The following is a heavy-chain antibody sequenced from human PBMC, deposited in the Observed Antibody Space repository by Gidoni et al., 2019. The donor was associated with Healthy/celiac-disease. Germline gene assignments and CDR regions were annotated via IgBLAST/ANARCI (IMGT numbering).Heavy chain of an antibody. CDR3: TTTLLRFLEWYPGDDAFDI. J-gene: IGHJ3*02. CDR1: GFTFSNAW. Sequence: EVQLVESGGGLVKPGGSLRLSCAASGFTFSNAWMSWVRQAPGKGREWVGRIKSKTDGGTTDYAAPVKGRFTISRDDSKNTLYLQINSLKTEDTAVYYCTTTLLRFLEWYPGDDAFDIWGQGTMVTVSS. CDR2: IKSKTDGGTT. V-gene: IGHV3-15*01. D-gene: IGHD3-3*01.